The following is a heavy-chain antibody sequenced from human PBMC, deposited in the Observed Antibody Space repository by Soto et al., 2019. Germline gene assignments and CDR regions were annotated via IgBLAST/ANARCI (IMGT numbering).Heavy chain of an antibody. J-gene: IGHJ6*02. CDR2: ISHDGSNK. Sequence: ESGGGVVQPGRSLRLSCAASGFTFYKYGMHWVRQAPGKGLEWVALISHDGSNKYYVDSVKGRFTIARDNSKNTVFLQMNSLRPEDTALYFCAKDDSNRWYNYSAMDVWCQWTTVTVSS. D-gene: IGHD3-22*01. CDR1: GFTFYKYG. V-gene: IGHV3-30*18. CDR3: AKDDSNRWYNYSAMDV.